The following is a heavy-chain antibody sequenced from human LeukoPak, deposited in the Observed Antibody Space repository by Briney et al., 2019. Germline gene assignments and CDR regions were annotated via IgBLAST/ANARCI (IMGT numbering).Heavy chain of an antibody. CDR2: IKQDGSEK. V-gene: IGHV3-7*01. CDR3: ARDAKILTPDY. CDR1: GFTFSSYW. D-gene: IGHD2/OR15-2a*01. Sequence: GGSLRLSCAASGFTFSSYWMSWARQAPGKGLEWVANIKQDGSEKYYVDSVKGRFTISRDNAKNSLYLQMNSLRAEDTAVYYCARDAKILTPDYWGQGTLVTVSS. J-gene: IGHJ4*02.